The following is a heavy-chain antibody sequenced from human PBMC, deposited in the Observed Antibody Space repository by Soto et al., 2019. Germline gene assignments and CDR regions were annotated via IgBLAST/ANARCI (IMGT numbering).Heavy chain of an antibody. CDR1: GFTLSSYA. V-gene: IGHV3-23*01. D-gene: IGHD6-13*01. Sequence: EVQLLESGGGLVQPGGSLRLSCAASGFTLSSYAMNWVRQAPGKGLEWVAVISGSGDDINYADSVKGRFTISRDNSKNTMFLQMDTLRAEDTAAYFGARDVGNNGYSYGMDVWGQGTTVTVSS. CDR2: ISGSGDDI. J-gene: IGHJ6*02. CDR3: ARDVGNNGYSYGMDV.